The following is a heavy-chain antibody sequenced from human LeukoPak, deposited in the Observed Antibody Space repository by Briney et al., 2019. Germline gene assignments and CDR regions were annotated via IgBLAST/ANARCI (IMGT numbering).Heavy chain of an antibody. CDR1: GFTFSSYW. CDR3: AKDPMVRGLTYDS. CDR2: ISGSGGST. J-gene: IGHJ4*02. V-gene: IGHV3-23*01. D-gene: IGHD3-10*01. Sequence: GGSLRLSCAASGFTFSSYWMHWVRQAPGKGLEWVSAISGSGGSTYYADSVKGRFTISRDNSKNTLYLQMNSLRAEDTAVYYCAKDPMVRGLTYDSWGQGTLVTVSS.